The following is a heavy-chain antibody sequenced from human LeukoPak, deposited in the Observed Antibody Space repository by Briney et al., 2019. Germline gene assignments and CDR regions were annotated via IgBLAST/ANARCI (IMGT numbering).Heavy chain of an antibody. D-gene: IGHD3-22*01. J-gene: IGHJ4*02. CDR1: GFTFSSYA. Sequence: GGSLRLSCAASGFTFSSYAMSWVRQAPGKGLEWVSAISGSGGSTYYADSVKGRFTISRDNSKNTLYLQMNSLRAEDTAVYYCARGKAHHTYYYDSSGYYYLGYWGRGTLVTVSS. CDR2: ISGSGGST. CDR3: ARGKAHHTYYYDSSGYYYLGY. V-gene: IGHV3-23*01.